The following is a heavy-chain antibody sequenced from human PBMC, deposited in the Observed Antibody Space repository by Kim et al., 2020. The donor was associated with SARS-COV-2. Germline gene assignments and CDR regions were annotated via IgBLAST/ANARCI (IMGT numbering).Heavy chain of an antibody. D-gene: IGHD6-13*01. CDR1: GGSFSGYY. V-gene: IGHV4-34*01. Sequence: SETLSLTCAVYGGSFSGYYWSWIRQPPGKGLEWIGEINHSGSTNYNPSHKRRVTISVDTSKNQFSLKLSSVTAADTAVYYCARWGGELIAAYFDYWGQGTLVTVSS. CDR2: INHSGST. CDR3: ARWGGELIAAYFDY. J-gene: IGHJ4*02.